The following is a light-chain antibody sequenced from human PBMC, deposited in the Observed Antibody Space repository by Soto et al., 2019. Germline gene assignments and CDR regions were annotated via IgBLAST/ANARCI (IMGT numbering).Light chain of an antibody. Sequence: DIQMTQSPSSLSASVGDSVTIACRASQSISTFLNWYQQRPGTAPNLLISEASTLQSGVPPRFSGSGSGTEFTLAISSLQSADFATYFCQQSYSTRPTFGGGTAVE. CDR1: QSISTF. J-gene: IGKJ4*01. V-gene: IGKV1-39*01. CDR3: QQSYSTRPT. CDR2: EAS.